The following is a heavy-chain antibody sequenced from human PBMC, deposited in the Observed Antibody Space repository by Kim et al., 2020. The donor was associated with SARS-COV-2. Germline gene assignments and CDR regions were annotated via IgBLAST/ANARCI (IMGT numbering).Heavy chain of an antibody. D-gene: IGHD3-3*01. CDR1: GYTFTSYG. V-gene: IGHV1-18*01. CDR2: ISAYNGNT. Sequence: ASVKVSCKASGYTFTSYGISWVRQAPGQGLEWMGWISAYNGNTNYAQKLQGRVTMTTDTSTSTAYMELRSLRSDDTAVYYCARWKIRFLEWPPRANYYYMGVWGKGTTVTVSS. CDR3: ARWKIRFLEWPPRANYYYMGV. J-gene: IGHJ6*03.